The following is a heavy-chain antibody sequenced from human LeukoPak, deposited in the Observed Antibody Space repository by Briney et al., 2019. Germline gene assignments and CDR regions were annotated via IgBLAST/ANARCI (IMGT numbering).Heavy chain of an antibody. J-gene: IGHJ6*03. CDR3: ARVGAATFYWYYMDV. V-gene: IGHV3-7*01. D-gene: IGHD2-15*01. Sequence: PGGSLRLSCAASGFTFSSYWMSWVRQAPGKGLEWVANIKQDGSDKYYVDSLKGRFTFSRDNAKNSLYLQINGLRVGDTAVYFCARVGAATFYWYYMDVWGKGTTVTVSS. CDR2: IKQDGSDK. CDR1: GFTFSSYW.